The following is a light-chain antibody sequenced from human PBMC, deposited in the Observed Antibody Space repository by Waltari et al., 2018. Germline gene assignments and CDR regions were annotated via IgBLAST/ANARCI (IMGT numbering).Light chain of an antibody. CDR2: GAS. CDR3: QQYGSSVMYT. V-gene: IGKV3-20*01. Sequence: IVLTQSPGTLSLSPGESATLSCSSSQSLTMRYLAWYQQKPGQAPRLLIYGASSRAAGIPDRFSGSGSGTDFTLTISRLEPEDSAVYYCQQYGSSVMYTFGQGTKLEIK. CDR1: QSLTMRY. J-gene: IGKJ2*01.